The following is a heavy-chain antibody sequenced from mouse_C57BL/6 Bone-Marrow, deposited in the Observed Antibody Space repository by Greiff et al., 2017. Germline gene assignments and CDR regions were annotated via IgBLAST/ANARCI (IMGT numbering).Heavy chain of an antibody. D-gene: IGHD2-1*01. V-gene: IGHV14-2*01. CDR3: AREELYYCNFYSIDY. CDR1: GFNIKDYY. Sequence: EVQLQQSGAELVKPGASVKLSCTASGFNIKDYYMHWVKQRTEQGLEWIGRIDPEDGETKYAPQFQGQATIPADTYSSTAYMQLSSLTSEDSAVYYCAREELYYCNFYSIDYWGQGTSVTVSS. J-gene: IGHJ4*01. CDR2: IDPEDGET.